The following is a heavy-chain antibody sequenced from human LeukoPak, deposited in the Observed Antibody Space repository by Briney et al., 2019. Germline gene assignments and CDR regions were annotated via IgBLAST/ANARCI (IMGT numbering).Heavy chain of an antibody. Sequence: GGSLRLAWAASGFTFSSYAMSWVRQARGKGLEWVSAISGSGGSTYYADSVKGRFTISRDNSKNPLYLQMHSLSAEDTAVYYCAKTGREWDYGDRDWGQGTLVTVSS. J-gene: IGHJ4*02. CDR1: GFTFSSYA. CDR3: AKTGREWDYGDRD. D-gene: IGHD4-17*01. V-gene: IGHV3-23*01. CDR2: ISGSGGST.